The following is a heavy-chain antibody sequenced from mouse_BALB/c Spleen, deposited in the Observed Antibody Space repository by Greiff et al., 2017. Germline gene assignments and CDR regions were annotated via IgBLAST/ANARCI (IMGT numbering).Heavy chain of an antibody. Sequence: EVKLVESGGGLVQPGGSRKLSCAASGFTFSSFGMHWVRQAPEKGLEWVAYISSGSSTIYYADTVKGRFTISRDNPKNTLFLQMTSLRSEDTAMYYCARFSTFMDYWGQGTSVTVSS. V-gene: IGHV5-17*02. CDR2: ISSGSSTI. CDR3: ARFSTFMDY. CDR1: GFTFSSFG. J-gene: IGHJ4*01.